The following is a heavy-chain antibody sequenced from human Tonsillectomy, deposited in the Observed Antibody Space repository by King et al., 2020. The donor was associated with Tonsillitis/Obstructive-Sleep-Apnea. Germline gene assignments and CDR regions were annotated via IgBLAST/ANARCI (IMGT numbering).Heavy chain of an antibody. V-gene: IGHV1-69*04. CDR2: IIPILGIA. J-gene: IGHJ5*02. Sequence: QLVQSGAEVKKPGSSVKVSCKASGGTFSSYAISWVRQAPGQGLEWMGRIIPILGIANYAQKSQGRVTITADKSTSTAYMELSSLRSEDTAVYYCARARSGLNWFDPWGQGTLVTVSS. CDR3: ARARSGLNWFDP. CDR1: GGTFSSYA.